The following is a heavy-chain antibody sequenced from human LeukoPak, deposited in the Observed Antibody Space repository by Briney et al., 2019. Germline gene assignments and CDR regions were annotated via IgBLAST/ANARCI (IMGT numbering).Heavy chain of an antibody. Sequence: SETLSLTCTVSGGSISSSSYYWGWIRQPPGKGLEWIGSIYYSGSTYYNPSLKSRVTISVDTSKNQFSLKLSPVTAADTAVYYCASDVSRRIAVAGYFDYWGQGTLVTVSS. J-gene: IGHJ4*02. CDR1: GGSISSSSYY. V-gene: IGHV4-39*01. D-gene: IGHD6-19*01. CDR2: IYYSGST. CDR3: ASDVSRRIAVAGYFDY.